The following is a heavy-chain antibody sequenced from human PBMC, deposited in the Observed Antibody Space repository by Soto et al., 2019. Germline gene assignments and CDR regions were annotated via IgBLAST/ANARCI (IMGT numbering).Heavy chain of an antibody. Sequence: EVQLLESGGGLVQPGGSLRLSCAASGFTFSSYAMTWVRQAPGKGLEWVSAISGSGGGTYYADSVKGRFTISRHNSNNMVYLQMNSLRAEDTAMYYCAKDLDIAVAGHDSWGQGTLVTVSS. CDR1: GFTFSSYA. J-gene: IGHJ5*01. V-gene: IGHV3-23*01. CDR2: ISGSGGGT. D-gene: IGHD6-19*01. CDR3: AKDLDIAVAGHDS.